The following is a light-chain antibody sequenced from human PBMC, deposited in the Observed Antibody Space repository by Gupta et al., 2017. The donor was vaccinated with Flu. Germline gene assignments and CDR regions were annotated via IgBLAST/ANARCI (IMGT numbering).Light chain of an antibody. CDR2: GAS. CDR3: QQYADSPPWT. J-gene: IGKJ1*01. CDR1: QSVSSRY. Sequence: TLSLSPGERATLSCRASQSVSSRYLAWYQQKPGQAPRLLIYGASSRATGIPDRFSSSGSGTDFTLTITRLESEDFAVYYCQQYADSPPWTFGQGTRVDIK. V-gene: IGKV3-20*01.